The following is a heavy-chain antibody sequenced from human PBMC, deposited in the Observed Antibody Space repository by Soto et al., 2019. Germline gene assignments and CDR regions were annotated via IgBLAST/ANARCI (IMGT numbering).Heavy chain of an antibody. CDR2: IYHSGST. CDR1: GGSISSGTYY. J-gene: IGHJ4*02. V-gene: IGHV4-39*07. D-gene: IGHD2-15*01. CDR3: ARGQVVAAQH. Sequence: SETLSLTCTVSGGSISSGTYYWGWLRQPPGKGLEWIGSIYHSGSTYYNPSLKSRVTISVDRSKNQFSLKLSSVTAADTAVYYCARGQVVAAQHWGQGTLVTVSS.